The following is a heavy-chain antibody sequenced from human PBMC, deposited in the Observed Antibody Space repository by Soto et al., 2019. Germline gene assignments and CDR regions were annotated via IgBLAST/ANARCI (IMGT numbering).Heavy chain of an antibody. Sequence: QVQLQQWGAGLLKPSETLSLTCAVYGGSLSGYYWSWIRQPPGKALEWIGEFIHSGNSSYNPSLKSRVTISVDTSKNPLFLNLSSVTAADTAMYYCARHHVRGRTILGAAEFWGQGTLVTVSS. CDR1: GGSLSGYY. V-gene: IGHV4-34*12. D-gene: IGHD1-26*01. CDR2: FIHSGNS. J-gene: IGHJ4*02. CDR3: ARHHVRGRTILGAAEF.